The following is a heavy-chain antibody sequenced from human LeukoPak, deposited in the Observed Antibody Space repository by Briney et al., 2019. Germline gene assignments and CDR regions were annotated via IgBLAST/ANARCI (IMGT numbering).Heavy chain of an antibody. CDR2: IYYNGST. CDR1: GVPLSNGDYY. J-gene: IGHJ4*02. D-gene: IGHD4-23*01. CDR3: ARHPEYTVVTESYHFDY. V-gene: IGHV4-30-4*08. Sequence: SETLSLTCSVSGVPLSNGDYYWNWIRQPPGKGLEWIGYIYYNGSTYYNPSLKSRVTISLDTSKNQFSLELSSVTAADTAMYYCARHPEYTVVTESYHFDYWGQGTLVTVSS.